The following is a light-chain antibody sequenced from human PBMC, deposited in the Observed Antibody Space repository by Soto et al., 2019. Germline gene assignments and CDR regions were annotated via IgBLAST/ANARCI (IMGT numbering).Light chain of an antibody. CDR1: TGTVTSGHY. Sequence: QAVVTQEPSLTVSPGGTVTLTCGSSTGTVTSGHYPYWFQQKPGQAPRTLIYDTSKKHFWTPARFSGSLLGGKAALTLSGAQPEDEADYYCLLSYGDPWVFGGGTKLTVL. CDR3: LLSYGDPWV. J-gene: IGLJ3*02. V-gene: IGLV7-46*01. CDR2: DTS.